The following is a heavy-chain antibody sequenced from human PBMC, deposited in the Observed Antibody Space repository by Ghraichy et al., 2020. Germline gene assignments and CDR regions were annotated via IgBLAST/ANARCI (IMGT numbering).Heavy chain of an antibody. V-gene: IGHV3-7*03. CDR2: INQDGSEK. Sequence: GGSLRLSCAASGFTFSSYWMSWVRQAPGKGLEWVASINQDGSEKSYVDSVKGRFTISRDNAKNSLYLQMNTLRAEDTAVYYCARVGGERNWFDPWGQGTLVTVSS. CDR3: ARVGGERNWFDP. CDR1: GFTFSSYW. D-gene: IGHD1-26*01. J-gene: IGHJ5*02.